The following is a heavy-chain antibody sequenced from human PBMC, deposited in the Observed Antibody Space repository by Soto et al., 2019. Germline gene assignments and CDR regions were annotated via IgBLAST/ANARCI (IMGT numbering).Heavy chain of an antibody. V-gene: IGHV1-69*06. D-gene: IGHD2-2*01. CDR3: ARDEDIVVVPAARDVYYYYGMDV. J-gene: IGHJ6*02. CDR1: GGTLSSYA. CDR2: IIPIFGTA. Sequence: ASVKVSCKASGGTLSSYAISWVRQAPGQGLEWMGGIIPIFGTANYAQKFQGRVTITADKSTSTAYMELSSLRSEDTAVYYCARDEDIVVVPAARDVYYYYGMDVWGQGTTVTVSS.